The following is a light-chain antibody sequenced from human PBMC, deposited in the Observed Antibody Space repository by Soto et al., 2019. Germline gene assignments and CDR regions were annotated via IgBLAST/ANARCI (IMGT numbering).Light chain of an antibody. CDR2: GNS. J-gene: IGLJ2*01. V-gene: IGLV1-40*01. CDR3: QSYDSSLSVV. Sequence: QSVLTQPPSVSGAPGQRVTIACTGRSSNIGAGYDVHWYQQLPGTAPKLLIYGNSNRPSGVPDRFSGSKSGTSASLAITKLQAEDEADYYCQSYDSSLSVVFGGGTKVTVL. CDR1: SSNIGAGYD.